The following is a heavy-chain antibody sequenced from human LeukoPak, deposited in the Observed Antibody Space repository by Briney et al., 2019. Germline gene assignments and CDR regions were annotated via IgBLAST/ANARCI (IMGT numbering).Heavy chain of an antibody. CDR1: GGSISNYY. J-gene: IGHJ5*02. D-gene: IGHD1-1*01. CDR2: IYYTENT. Sequence: SETLSLTCTVSGGSISNYYWSWIRQPPGKGLEWIGYIYYTENTNYNPFLKSRVTISLDPSKNHFSLKLSSVTAADTAVYYCARGSWKFDPWSQGTLVTVSS. CDR3: ARGSWKFDP. V-gene: IGHV4-59*01.